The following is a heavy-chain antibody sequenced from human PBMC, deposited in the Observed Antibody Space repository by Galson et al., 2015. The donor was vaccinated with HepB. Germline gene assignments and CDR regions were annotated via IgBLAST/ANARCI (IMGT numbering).Heavy chain of an antibody. CDR2: ISAYNGNT. D-gene: IGHD3-22*01. V-gene: IGHV1-18*01. CDR3: ARDFVIAPPGDAFDI. J-gene: IGHJ3*02. CDR1: GYTFTSYG. Sequence: QSGAEVKKPGESLKTSCKASGYTFTSYGISWVRQAPGQGLEWMGWISAYNGNTNYAQKLQGRVTMTTDTSTSTAYMELRSLRSDDTAVYYCARDFVIAPPGDAFDIWGQGTMVTVSS.